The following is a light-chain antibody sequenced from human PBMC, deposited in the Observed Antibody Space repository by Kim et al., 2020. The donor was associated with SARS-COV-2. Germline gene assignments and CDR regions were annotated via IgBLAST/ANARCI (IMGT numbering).Light chain of an antibody. CDR3: QQFYSTPYT. J-gene: IGKJ2*01. CDR1: QGIATS. Sequence: SASVGDRVTITCRASQGIATSLAWYQQKPGKAPKILLYGASRLESGVPSRFSGSASGTHYTLIISSLQPEDFSTYYCQQFYSTPYTFGQGTKLEI. CDR2: GAS. V-gene: IGKV1-NL1*01.